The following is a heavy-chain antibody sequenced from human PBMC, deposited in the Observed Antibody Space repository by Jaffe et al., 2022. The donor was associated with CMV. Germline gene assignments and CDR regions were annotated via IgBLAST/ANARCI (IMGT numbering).Heavy chain of an antibody. J-gene: IGHJ4*02. CDR1: GFTFDDYT. CDR3: AKVSAARDSTSDY. CDR2: ISWDGGST. Sequence: EVQLVESGGVVVQPGGSLRLSCAASGFTFDDYTMHWVRQAPGKGLEWVSLISWDGGSTYYADSVKGRFTISRDNSKNSLYLQMNSLRTEDTALYYCAKVSAARDSTSDYWGQGTLVTVSS. V-gene: IGHV3-43*01. D-gene: IGHD6-6*01.